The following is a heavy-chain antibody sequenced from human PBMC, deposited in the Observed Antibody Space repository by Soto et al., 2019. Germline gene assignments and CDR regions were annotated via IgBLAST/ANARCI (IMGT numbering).Heavy chain of an antibody. Sequence: QLQLQESGSGLVKPSQTLSLTCAVSGGSISSGGYSWSWIRQPPGKGLEWIGYIYHSGSTYYNPSLRSRVNISVDRSKNQFSLKLSSVTAADTAVYYWARDLTDDDAFDIWGQGTMPTASS. V-gene: IGHV4-30-2*01. CDR1: GGSISSGGYS. J-gene: IGHJ3*02. CDR2: IYHSGST. D-gene: IGHD2-21*02. CDR3: ARDLTDDDAFDI.